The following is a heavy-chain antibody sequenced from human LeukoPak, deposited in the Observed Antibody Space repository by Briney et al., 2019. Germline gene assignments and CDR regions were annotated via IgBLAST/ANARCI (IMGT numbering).Heavy chain of an antibody. CDR1: GYSISSGYY. V-gene: IGHV4-38-2*02. CDR3: ARMRVTLAIFDY. J-gene: IGHJ4*02. Sequence: PSETLSLTCTVSGYSISSGYYWGWIRQPPGKGLGWIGSIYHSGSTYYNPSLKSRVTISLDTSKNQFSLKVNSVTAADTAVYYCARMRVTLAIFDYWGQGTLVTVSS. CDR2: IYHSGST. D-gene: IGHD2-21*01.